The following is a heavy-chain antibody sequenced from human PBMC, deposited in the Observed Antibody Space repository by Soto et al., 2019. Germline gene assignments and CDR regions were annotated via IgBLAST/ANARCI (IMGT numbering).Heavy chain of an antibody. CDR2: IKHSGSS. Sequence: QVQQQPWGAGLLKPSETLSLTRAVYAGAFSHYYWNWIRQSPGQGLEWIGKIKHSGSSNYNPSLRSLVSISVDMSTNQFSLSLTSVTAADTAVYYCARGGSSDWQVALDIWGQGSMVTVSS. V-gene: IGHV4-34*01. J-gene: IGHJ3*02. CDR1: AGAFSHYY. D-gene: IGHD6-19*01. CDR3: ARGGSSDWQVALDI.